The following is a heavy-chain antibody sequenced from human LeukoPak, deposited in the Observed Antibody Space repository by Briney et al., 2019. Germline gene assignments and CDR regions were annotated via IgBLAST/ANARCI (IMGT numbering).Heavy chain of an antibody. CDR3: ARRNPMTQDAFDI. Sequence: GESLKISCKGSGYSFTSYWIGWVRQMPGKGLEWMGIIYPGDSDTRYSPSFQGQVTISADKSISTAYLQWNSLKASDTAIYYCARRNPMTQDAFDIWGQGTMVTVSS. CDR2: IYPGDSDT. V-gene: IGHV5-51*01. CDR1: GYSFTSYW. D-gene: IGHD2-21*02. J-gene: IGHJ3*02.